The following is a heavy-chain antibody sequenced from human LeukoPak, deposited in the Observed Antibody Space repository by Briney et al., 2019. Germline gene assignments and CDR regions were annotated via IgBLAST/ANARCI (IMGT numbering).Heavy chain of an antibody. J-gene: IGHJ4*02. CDR3: ARDLRTRGGSYLREDY. CDR1: GFTFSSYS. V-gene: IGHV3-48*04. Sequence: GGSLRLSCAASGFTFSSYSMSWVRQAPGKGLEWVSYISSSSSTIYYADSVKGRFTISRDNAKNSLYLQMNSLRAEDTAVYYCARDLRTRGGSYLREDYWGQGTLVTVSS. CDR2: ISSSSSTI. D-gene: IGHD1-26*01.